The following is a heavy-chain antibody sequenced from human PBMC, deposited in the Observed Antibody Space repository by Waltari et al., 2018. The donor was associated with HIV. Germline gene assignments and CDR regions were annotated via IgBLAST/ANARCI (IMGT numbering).Heavy chain of an antibody. J-gene: IGHJ5*01. Sequence: QVQLVQSGAEVKKPGASVKVYCKASGYNFTNYGISWVRQAPGQGLECMGWISAYNGNTKYAQKFQDRVTMTTETSTSTAYMDLRRLRSDDTAVYYCARIVRNWFDSWGQGTLVTVSS. D-gene: IGHD2-15*01. V-gene: IGHV1-18*01. CDR1: GYNFTNYG. CDR2: ISAYNGNT. CDR3: ARIVRNWFDS.